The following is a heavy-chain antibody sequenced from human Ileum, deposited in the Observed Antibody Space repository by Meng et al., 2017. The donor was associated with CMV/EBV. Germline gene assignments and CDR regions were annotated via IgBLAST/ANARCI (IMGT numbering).Heavy chain of an antibody. CDR1: GVSISSSSYY. V-gene: IGHV4-39*01. CDR2: LYYGGTT. CDR3: ARPAGQDLYLYFDY. Sequence: SETLSLTCIVSGVSISSSSYYWAWIRRPPGKVLEWIGSLYYGGTTYYNPSLKSRVTMSVDTSNNQFSLKLNSVTAADTAVYYCARPAGQDLYLYFDYRGQGTPVTVSS. D-gene: IGHD2-2*01. J-gene: IGHJ4*02.